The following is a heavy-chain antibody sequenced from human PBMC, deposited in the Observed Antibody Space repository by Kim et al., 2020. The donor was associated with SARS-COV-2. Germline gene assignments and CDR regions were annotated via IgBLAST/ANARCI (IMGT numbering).Heavy chain of an antibody. J-gene: IGHJ4*02. CDR2: ISYDGSNK. V-gene: IGHV3-30*18. Sequence: GGSLRLSCAASGFTFSSYGMHWVRQAPGKGLEWVAVISYDGSNKYYADSVKGRFTISRDNSKNTLYLQMNSLRAEDTAVYYCAKLSWVMATIHTDLIDYWGQGTLVTVSS. CDR3: AKLSWVMATIHTDLIDY. CDR1: GFTFSSYG. D-gene: IGHD2-21*01.